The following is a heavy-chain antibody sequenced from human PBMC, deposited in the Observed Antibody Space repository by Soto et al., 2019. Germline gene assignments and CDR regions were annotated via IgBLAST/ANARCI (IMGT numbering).Heavy chain of an antibody. CDR2: INPNSGGT. J-gene: IGHJ6*02. V-gene: IGHV1-2*04. CDR3: AREATPHITMVRGVKNRPIRYYYGMDV. Sequence: ASVKVSCKAYGYSLTAYYMHWGRQAPGQGPEWMGRINPNSGGTNYAQKFQGWVTMTRDTSISTAYMELSRLRSDDTAVYYCAREATPHITMVRGVKNRPIRYYYGMDVWGQGTTVTVSS. D-gene: IGHD3-10*01. CDR1: GYSLTAYY.